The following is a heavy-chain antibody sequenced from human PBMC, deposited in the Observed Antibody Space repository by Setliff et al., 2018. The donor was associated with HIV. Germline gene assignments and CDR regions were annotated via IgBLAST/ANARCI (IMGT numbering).Heavy chain of an antibody. CDR2: IYYSGST. J-gene: IGHJ4*02. V-gene: IGHV4-59*11. D-gene: IGHD3-22*01. Sequence: SETLSLTCTVSGGSISSHYWSWIRQPPGKGLEWIGYIYYSGSTYYNPSLKSRVTISVDTSKNQFSLKVTSVTAADTAVYYCARVPGRDYYDTSGDFDYWGLGTLVTVSS. CDR1: GGSISSHY. CDR3: ARVPGRDYYDTSGDFDY.